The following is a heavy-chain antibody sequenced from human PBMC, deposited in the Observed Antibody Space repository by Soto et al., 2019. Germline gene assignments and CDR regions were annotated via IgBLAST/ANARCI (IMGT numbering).Heavy chain of an antibody. J-gene: IGHJ6*02. V-gene: IGHV3-48*01. CDR3: AKGRSYYYYYGVDV. Sequence: PGGSLRLSCAASGFSFSTYRINWVRQAPGKGLEWVAYISSTSSTIDYADSVKGRFTISRDNAKNSLYLQMNSLRAEDTALYYCAKGRSYYYYYGVDVWGQGTTVTVSS. CDR2: ISSTSSTI. CDR1: GFSFSTYR.